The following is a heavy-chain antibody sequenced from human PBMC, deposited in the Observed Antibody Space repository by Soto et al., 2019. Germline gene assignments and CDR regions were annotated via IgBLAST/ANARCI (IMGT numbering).Heavy chain of an antibody. D-gene: IGHD4-17*01. V-gene: IGHV1-69*08. Sequence: QVQLVQSGAEVKKPGSSVKVSCKASGGTFSSYTISWVRQAPGQGLEWMGRIIPILGIANYAQKFQGRVTRXXDKSTSTAHMELSRLRSEDTAVYYCARDDDYPVGPWGQGTLVTVSS. CDR3: ARDDDYPVGP. CDR1: GGTFSSYT. CDR2: IIPILGIA. J-gene: IGHJ5*02.